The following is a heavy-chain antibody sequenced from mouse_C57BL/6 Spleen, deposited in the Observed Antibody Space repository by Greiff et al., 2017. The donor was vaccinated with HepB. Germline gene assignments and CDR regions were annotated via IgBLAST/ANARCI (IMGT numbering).Heavy chain of an antibody. CDR1: GFSLTSYG. J-gene: IGHJ4*01. V-gene: IGHV2-2*01. D-gene: IGHD2-1*01. CDR3: ARSGDYGNSYALDY. Sequence: QVQLKESGPGLVQPSQSLSITCTVSGFSLTSYGVHWVRQSPGKGLEWLGVIWSGGSTYYNAAFISRLSISKDNSKSQVFFKMNSLQADDTAIYYCARSGDYGNSYALDYWGQGTSVTVSS. CDR2: IWSGGST.